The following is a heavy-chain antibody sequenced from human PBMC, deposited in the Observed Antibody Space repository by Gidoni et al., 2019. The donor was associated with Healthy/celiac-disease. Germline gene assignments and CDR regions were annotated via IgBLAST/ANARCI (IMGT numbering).Heavy chain of an antibody. CDR1: GYTFTGYY. J-gene: IGHJ6*03. V-gene: IGHV1-2*02. CDR3: ARDEAVVVPAAIGSQNHNYYYYYYMDV. D-gene: IGHD2-2*01. Sequence: QVQLVQSGAEVKKPGASVKVSCKASGYTFTGYYMHWVRQAPGQGLEWMGWINPNSGGTNYAQKFQGRVTMTRDTSISTAYMELSRLRSDDTAVYYCARDEAVVVPAAIGSQNHNYYYYYYMDVWGKGTTVTVSS. CDR2: INPNSGGT.